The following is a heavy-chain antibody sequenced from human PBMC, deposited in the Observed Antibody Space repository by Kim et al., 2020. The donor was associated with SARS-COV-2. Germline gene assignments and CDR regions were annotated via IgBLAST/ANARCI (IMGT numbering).Heavy chain of an antibody. V-gene: IGHV4-59*01. CDR1: GGSISSYY. J-gene: IGHJ4*02. CDR3: ASFGDTSMVRGKFDY. CDR2: IYYSGST. Sequence: SETLSLTCTVSGGSISSYYWSWIRQPPGKGLEWIGYIYYSGSTNYNPSLKSRVTISVDTSKNQFSLKLSSVTAADTAVYYCASFGDTSMVRGKFDYWGQGTLVTVSS. D-gene: IGHD3-10*01.